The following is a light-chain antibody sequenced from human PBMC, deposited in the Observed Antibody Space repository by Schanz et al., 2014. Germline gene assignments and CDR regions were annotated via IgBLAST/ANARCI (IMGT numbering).Light chain of an antibody. CDR2: DAS. J-gene: IGKJ2*02. CDR1: QSVSSRFF. V-gene: IGKV3-20*01. CDR3: QQYGSSPRT. Sequence: EIVLTQSPGTLSLSPGERATLSCRASQSVSSRFFLAWYQQRLGQAPRLLISDASNRATGTPARFSGSGSGTDFTLTISRLEPEDFAVYYCQQYGSSPRTFGQGTKLEIK.